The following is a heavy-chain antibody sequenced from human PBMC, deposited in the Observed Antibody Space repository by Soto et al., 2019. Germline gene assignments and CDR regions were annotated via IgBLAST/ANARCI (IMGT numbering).Heavy chain of an antibody. J-gene: IGHJ4*02. CDR2: ISGSGGST. CDR3: AKGSASGYDEYYFDY. Sequence: EVQLLESGGGLVQPGGSLRLSCAASGFTFSSYAMSWVRQAPGKGLERVSAISGSGGSTYYADSVKGRFTISRDNSKNTLYLQMNSLRAEDTAVYYCAKGSASGYDEYYFDYWGQGTLVTVSS. CDR1: GFTFSSYA. D-gene: IGHD5-12*01. V-gene: IGHV3-23*01.